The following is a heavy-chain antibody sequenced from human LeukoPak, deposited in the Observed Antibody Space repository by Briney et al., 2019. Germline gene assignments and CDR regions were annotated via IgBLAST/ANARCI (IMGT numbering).Heavy chain of an antibody. V-gene: IGHV1-2*02. D-gene: IGHD2-15*01. CDR2: INPNSGGT. J-gene: IGHJ4*02. Sequence: ASVKVSCKASGYTFTGYYMHWVRQAPGQGLEWMGWINPNSGGTNYAQKFQGRVTMTRDTSISTAYMELSRLRSDDPAVYYCARGIRTPTRSRYCSGGSFYPAGIDYWGQGTLVTVSS. CDR3: ARGIRTPTRSRYCSGGSFYPAGIDY. CDR1: GYTFTGYY.